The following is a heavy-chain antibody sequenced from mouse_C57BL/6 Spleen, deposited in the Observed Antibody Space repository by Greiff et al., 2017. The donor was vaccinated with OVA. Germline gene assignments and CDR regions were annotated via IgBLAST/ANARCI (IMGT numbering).Heavy chain of an antibody. J-gene: IGHJ4*01. CDR1: APSNTIYS. Sequence: EVSLGEAGFGLAKPSQTLSLTCSVTAPSNTIYSWNWIRKFPGNKLEYMGYISYSGSTYYNPSLKSRISITRDTSKNQYYLQLNSVTTEDTATYYCARRDYGGAMDYWGQGTSVTVSS. D-gene: IGHD2-4*01. CDR2: ISYSGST. V-gene: IGHV3-8*01. CDR3: ARRDYGGAMDY.